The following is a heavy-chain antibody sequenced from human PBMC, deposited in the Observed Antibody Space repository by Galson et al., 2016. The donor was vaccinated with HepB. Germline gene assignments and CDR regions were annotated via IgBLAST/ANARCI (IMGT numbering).Heavy chain of an antibody. D-gene: IGHD3-22*01. CDR3: AKDSGAYYYDSSGYRRNAFDI. Sequence: SLRLSCAASGFTLDHYAMHWVRQAPGKGLEWVSGISWNSGSIGYADSAKGRFTISRDNAKNSLYLQMNSLRAGDTVLYYCAKDSGAYYYDSSGYRRNAFDIWGQGTMVTVSS. CDR2: ISWNSGSI. CDR1: GFTLDHYA. V-gene: IGHV3-9*01. J-gene: IGHJ3*02.